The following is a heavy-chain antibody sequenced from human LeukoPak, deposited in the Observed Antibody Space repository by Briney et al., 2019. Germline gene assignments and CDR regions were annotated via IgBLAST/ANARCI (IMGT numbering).Heavy chain of an antibody. Sequence: GGSLRLSCAASGFTFSSYAMHWVRQAPGKGLEWVAVISYDGSNKYYADSVKGRFTISRDNSKNTLYLQMNSLRAEDTAVYYCARACIAARFCHFEYWGQGTLVTVSS. D-gene: IGHD6-6*01. CDR3: ARACIAARFCHFEY. J-gene: IGHJ4*02. CDR1: GFTFSSYA. V-gene: IGHV3-30-3*01. CDR2: ISYDGSNK.